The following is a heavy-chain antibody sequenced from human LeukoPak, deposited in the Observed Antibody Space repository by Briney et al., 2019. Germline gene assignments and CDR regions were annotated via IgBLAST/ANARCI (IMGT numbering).Heavy chain of an antibody. V-gene: IGHV1-69*06. CDR2: IIPIFGTA. CDR1: GGTFSSYA. CDR3: ARVVKSSNGFYFDY. Sequence: VASVEVSCKASGGTFSSYAISWVRQAPGQGLEWMGGIIPIFGTANYAQKFQGRVTITADKSTSTAYMELSSLRSEDTAVYYCARVVKSSNGFYFDYWGQGTLVTVSS. J-gene: IGHJ4*02. D-gene: IGHD2-8*01.